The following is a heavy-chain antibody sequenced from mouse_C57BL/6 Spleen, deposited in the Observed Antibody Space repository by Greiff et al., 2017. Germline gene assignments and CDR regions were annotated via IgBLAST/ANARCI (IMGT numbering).Heavy chain of an antibody. CDR2: IYPSDSET. D-gene: IGHD1-1*01. V-gene: IGHV1-61*01. J-gene: IGHJ2*01. CDR1: GYTFTSYW. Sequence: QVQLQQPGAELVRPGSSVKLSCKASGYTFTSYWMDWVKQRPGQGLEWIGNIYPSDSETHYNQKFKDKATLTVDKSSSTAYMQLSSLTSEDSAVYYCARGYDGSEVFDYWGQGTTLTVSS. CDR3: ARGYDGSEVFDY.